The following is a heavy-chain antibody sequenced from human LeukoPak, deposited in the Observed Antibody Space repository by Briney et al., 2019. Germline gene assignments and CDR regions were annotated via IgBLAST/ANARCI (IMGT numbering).Heavy chain of an antibody. J-gene: IGHJ3*02. D-gene: IGHD4-23*01. CDR1: GYTFTSYA. Sequence: ASVKVSCKASGYTFTSYAMNWVRQAPGQGLEWMGWINTNTGNPTYAQGFTGRFVFSLDTSVSTAYLQISSLKAEDTAVYYCARDRYGGNLDAFDIWGQGTMVTVSS. CDR2: INTNTGNP. CDR3: ARDRYGGNLDAFDI. V-gene: IGHV7-4-1*02.